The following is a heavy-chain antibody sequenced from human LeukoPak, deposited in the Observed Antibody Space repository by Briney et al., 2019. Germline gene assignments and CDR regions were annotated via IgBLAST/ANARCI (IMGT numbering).Heavy chain of an antibody. CDR3: SGHSSGWYAD. V-gene: IGHV3-66*04. D-gene: IGHD6-19*01. Sequence: PGGSLRLSCAASGFTVSTNYMSWVRQAPGRGLEWVSVIYSGGNTYYADSVKGRFTISRDNSKNTLYLQMSSLRADDTAVYYCSGHSSGWYADWGQGTLVTVSS. CDR1: GFTVSTNY. J-gene: IGHJ4*02. CDR2: IYSGGNT.